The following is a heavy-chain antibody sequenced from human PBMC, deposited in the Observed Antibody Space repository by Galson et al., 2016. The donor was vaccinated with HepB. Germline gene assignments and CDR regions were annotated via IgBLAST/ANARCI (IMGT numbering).Heavy chain of an antibody. Sequence: SLRLSCAASGFTFSSYAMSWVRQAPGKGLEWVSAISGSRNSTFYADSVKGRFTISRDNSKNTPYLQMKSLTDEDTAVYYCAKGAKQWLVLGSWGQGTLVSVSS. J-gene: IGHJ4*02. CDR3: AKGAKQWLVLGS. D-gene: IGHD6-19*01. V-gene: IGHV3-23*01. CDR2: ISGSRNST. CDR1: GFTFSSYA.